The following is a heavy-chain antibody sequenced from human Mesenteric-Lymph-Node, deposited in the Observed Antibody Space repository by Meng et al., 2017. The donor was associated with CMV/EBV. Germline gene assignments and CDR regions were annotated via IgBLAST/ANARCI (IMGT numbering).Heavy chain of an antibody. Sequence: GGSLRLSCAASGFPFDEYGMNWVRQAPGKGLEWVSGITSNGGSTGYADSVKGRFTISRDNAKNSLYLHLQMDSLRPEDTALYYCIGESQPGGCDYWGQGTLVTVSS. CDR3: IGESQPGGCDY. CDR1: GFPFDEYG. D-gene: IGHD1-14*01. CDR2: ITSNGGST. V-gene: IGHV3-20*04. J-gene: IGHJ4*02.